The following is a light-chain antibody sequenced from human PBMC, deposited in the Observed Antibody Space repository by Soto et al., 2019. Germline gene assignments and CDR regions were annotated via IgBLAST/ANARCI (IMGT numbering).Light chain of an antibody. V-gene: IGKV3D-20*01. Sequence: VVLTQFPGTLSLSPGETATLSCGASQRVSNNFLGWYQQKPGLPPRLLIYDATSRANGIPERFSGRGSGPHLPHTIRRLEPEDFAVDYCQQYGSTPWTFGRGTKVEIK. J-gene: IGKJ1*01. CDR2: DAT. CDR3: QQYGSTPWT. CDR1: QRVSNNF.